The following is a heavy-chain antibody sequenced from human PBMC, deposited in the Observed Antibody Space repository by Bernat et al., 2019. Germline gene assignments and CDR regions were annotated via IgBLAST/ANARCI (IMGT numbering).Heavy chain of an antibody. CDR3: ASIAVAGTNDAFDI. D-gene: IGHD6-19*01. J-gene: IGHJ3*02. Sequence: EVQLVESGGGLVKPGGSLRLSCAASGFTFSSYSMNWVRQAPGKGLEWVSSISSSSYIYYADSVKGRFTISRDNAKNSLYLQMNSLRAEDTAVYYCASIAVAGTNDAFDIWGQGTMVTVSS. CDR2: ISSSSYI. CDR1: GFTFSSYS. V-gene: IGHV3-21*01.